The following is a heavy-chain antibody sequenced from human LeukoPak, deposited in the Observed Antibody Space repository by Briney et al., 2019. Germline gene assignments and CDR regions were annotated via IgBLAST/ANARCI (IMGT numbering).Heavy chain of an antibody. CDR2: MNPNTGNS. D-gene: IGHD6-19*01. CDR1: GGTFSSYA. Sequence: ASVKVSCKASGGTFSSYAISWVRQAPGQGLEWMGWMNPNTGNSGYAQKFQGRVTMTRNTSISTAYMELSSLKSEDTVVYYCARGSFPQWVVGALDIWGQGTMVTVSS. J-gene: IGHJ3*02. CDR3: ARGSFPQWVVGALDI. V-gene: IGHV1-8*02.